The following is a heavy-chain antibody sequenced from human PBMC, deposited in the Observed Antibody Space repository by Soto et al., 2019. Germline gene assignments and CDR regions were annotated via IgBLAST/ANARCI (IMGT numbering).Heavy chain of an antibody. CDR2: IYYSGST. CDR3: ARDFQRGLRLNWFDP. J-gene: IGHJ5*02. V-gene: IGHV4-39*02. D-gene: IGHD5-12*01. CDR1: GGSISSSSYY. Sequence: SETLSLTCTVSGGSISSSSYYWGWIRQPPGKGLEWIGSIYYSGSTYYNPSLKSRVTISVDTSKNQFSLKLSSVTAADTAVYYCARDFQRGLRLNWFDPWGQGTLVTVSS.